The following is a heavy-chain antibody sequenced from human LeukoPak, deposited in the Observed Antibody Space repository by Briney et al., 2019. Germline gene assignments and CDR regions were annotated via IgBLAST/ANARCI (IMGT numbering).Heavy chain of an antibody. J-gene: IGHJ5*02. CDR2: IRTEAHSYAT. Sequence: GGSLRLSCAASGFTFSGSTMYWVRQTPGKGPEWVGRIRTEAHSYATEYAASVKGRFTISRDDSENTAYLQMNSLKSEDTAVYYCTRLSVSNWFDPWGQGTLVTVSS. D-gene: IGHD1-14*01. V-gene: IGHV3-73*01. CDR1: GFTFSGST. CDR3: TRLSVSNWFDP.